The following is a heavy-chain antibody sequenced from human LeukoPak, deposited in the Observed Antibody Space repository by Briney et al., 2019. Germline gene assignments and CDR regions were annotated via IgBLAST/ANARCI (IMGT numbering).Heavy chain of an antibody. V-gene: IGHV1-3*03. J-gene: IGHJ3*02. D-gene: IGHD1-26*01. CDR2: INAGNGNT. Sequence: ASVKVSCKASGYTFTSYAMHWVRQAPGQRLEWMGWINAGNGNTKYSQEFQGRVTTTRDTSASTAYMELSSLRSEDMAVYYCARGRGSYFDAFDIWGQGTMVTVSS. CDR1: GYTFTSYA. CDR3: ARGRGSYFDAFDI.